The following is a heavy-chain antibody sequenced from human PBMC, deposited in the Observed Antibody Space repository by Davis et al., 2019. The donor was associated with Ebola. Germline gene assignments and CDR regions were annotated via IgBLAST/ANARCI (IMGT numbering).Heavy chain of an antibody. CDR3: TQSYDSSGYRDYYYYGMDV. D-gene: IGHD3-22*01. J-gene: IGHJ6*02. CDR1: GFTFSSYA. CDR2: ISSGASNT. V-gene: IGHV3-23*01. Sequence: GESLKISCVASGFTFSSYAMSWVRQAPGRGLEWVSAISSGASNTYYADSVKGRFTISRDDSKNTAYLQMNSLKTEDTAVYYCTQSYDSSGYRDYYYYGMDVWGQGTTVTVSS.